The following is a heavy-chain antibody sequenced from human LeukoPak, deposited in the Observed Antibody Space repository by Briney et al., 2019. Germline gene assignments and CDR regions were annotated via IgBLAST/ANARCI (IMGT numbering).Heavy chain of an antibody. CDR1: GFTFTTYN. D-gene: IGHD3-16*01. Sequence: GGSLRLSCAASGFTFTTYNMNWVRQAPGKGLEWVSYISSSGSTIYYADSVKGRFTISRDNAKNSLYLQMNSLRAGDTAVYYCVRDYSGENVFDIWGQGTMVTVSS. CDR3: VRDYSGENVFDI. CDR2: ISSSGSTI. J-gene: IGHJ3*02. V-gene: IGHV3-48*04.